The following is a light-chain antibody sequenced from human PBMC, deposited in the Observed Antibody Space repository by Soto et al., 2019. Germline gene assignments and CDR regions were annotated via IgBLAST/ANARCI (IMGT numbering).Light chain of an antibody. V-gene: IGKV3-20*01. J-gene: IGKJ4*01. Sequence: EVVLTQSPGTLSLSPVERAILSCRANHSVNSRYLAWYQQKHGQAPRLLISGASSRATGIPDRFSGSGSGTDFTLIINRLEAEDFAVYYCHHYDNSPLTFGGGTKVEI. CDR1: HSVNSRY. CDR3: HHYDNSPLT. CDR2: GAS.